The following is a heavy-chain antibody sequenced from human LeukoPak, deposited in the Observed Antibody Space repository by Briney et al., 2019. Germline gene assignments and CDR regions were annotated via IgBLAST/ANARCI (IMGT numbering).Heavy chain of an antibody. CDR2: INPSGGST. Sequence: GASVKVSCKASGYTFTSYYMHWVRQAPGQGLEWMGIINPSGGSTSYAQKFQGRVTMTRDTSTGTVYMELSSLRSEDTAVYYCARVGPNVDTGRYSDYWGQGTLVTVSS. CDR3: ARVGPNVDTGRYSDY. V-gene: IGHV1-46*01. CDR1: GYTFTSYY. J-gene: IGHJ4*02. D-gene: IGHD5-18*01.